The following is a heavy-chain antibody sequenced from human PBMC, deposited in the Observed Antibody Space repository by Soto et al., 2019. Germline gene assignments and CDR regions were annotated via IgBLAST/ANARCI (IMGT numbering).Heavy chain of an antibody. V-gene: IGHV1-58*02. D-gene: IGHD5-12*01. CDR1: GFTFTSSA. J-gene: IGHJ4*02. CDR3: AAAYTGGDSGIVRY. Sequence: ASVKVSCKASGFTFTSSAMQWVRQARGQRLEWIGWIVVGSGNTNYAQKFQERVTITRDMSTSTAYMELSSLRSEDTAVYYCAAAYTGGDSGIVRYWGQGTLVTVSS. CDR2: IVVGSGNT.